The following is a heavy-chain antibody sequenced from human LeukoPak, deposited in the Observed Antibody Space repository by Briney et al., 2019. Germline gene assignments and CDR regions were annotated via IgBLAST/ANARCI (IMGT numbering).Heavy chain of an antibody. D-gene: IGHD3-22*01. V-gene: IGHV3-7*01. CDR1: GFTFSSYW. Sequence: GGSLRLSCAASGFTFSSYWMSWVRQAPGKGLEWVANIKQDGSEKYYVDSVKGRFTISRDNAMNSLYLQMNSLRVEDTAVYYCAKDPNPPALHSLYYYDSSGYYTSDYWGQGTLVTVSS. CDR3: AKDPNPPALHSLYYYDSSGYYTSDY. J-gene: IGHJ4*02. CDR2: IKQDGSEK.